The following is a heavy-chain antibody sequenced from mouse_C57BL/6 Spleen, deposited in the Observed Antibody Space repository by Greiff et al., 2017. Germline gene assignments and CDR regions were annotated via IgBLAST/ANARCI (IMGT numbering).Heavy chain of an antibody. Sequence: QVQLKQPGAELVRPGTSVKLSCKASGYTFTSYWMHWVKQRPGQGLEWIGVIDPSDSYTNYNQKFKGKATLTVDTSSSTAYMQLSSLTSEDSAVYYCATYYSNRAWCAYWGQGTLVTVSA. V-gene: IGHV1-59*01. CDR3: ATYYSNRAWCAY. D-gene: IGHD2-5*01. J-gene: IGHJ3*01. CDR2: IDPSDSYT. CDR1: GYTFTSYW.